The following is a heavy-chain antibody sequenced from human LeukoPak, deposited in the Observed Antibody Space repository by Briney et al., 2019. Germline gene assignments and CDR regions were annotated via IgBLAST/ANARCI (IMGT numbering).Heavy chain of an antibody. V-gene: IGHV3-23*01. D-gene: IGHD6-19*01. J-gene: IGHJ4*02. CDR1: GFTFGTHA. CDR2: MSGPGDTS. Sequence: GGSLRLSCAASGFTFGTHAMTWIRQAPGKGLEWVSGMSGPGDTSYYADSVKRRFTISRDNSNNTLFLQMNSLRVEDTAVYYCAKLAGMRGWFVYYFDYWGQGTLVTVS. CDR3: AKLAGMRGWFVYYFDY.